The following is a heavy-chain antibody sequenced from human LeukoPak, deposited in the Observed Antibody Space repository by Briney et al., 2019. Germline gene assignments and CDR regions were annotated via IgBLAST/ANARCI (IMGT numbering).Heavy chain of an antibody. CDR3: ARATLWSVTTGGPFDY. D-gene: IGHD4-11*01. CDR2: IYTSGST. Sequence: PSQTLSLTCTVSGGSISSGSYYWSWIRQPAGKGLEWIGRIYTSGSTNYNPSLKSRVTISVDTSKNQFSLKLSSVTAADTAVYYCARATLWSVTTGGPFDYWGQGTLVTVSS. J-gene: IGHJ4*02. CDR1: GGSISSGSYY. V-gene: IGHV4-61*02.